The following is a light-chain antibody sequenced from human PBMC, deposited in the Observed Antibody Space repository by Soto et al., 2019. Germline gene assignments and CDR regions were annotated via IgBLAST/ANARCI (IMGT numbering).Light chain of an antibody. J-gene: IGKJ1*01. CDR2: GAS. Sequence: DIQMTQSPSTLSASVGDRVTITCRASQSISSRLAWYQQKPAKAPKLLIYGASSLESGVPSRFSGSGSGTEFTLTISRLQPDDFATYYCKQYNSYDMWSFGQGTKVELK. V-gene: IGKV1-5*01. CDR1: QSISSR. CDR3: KQYNSYDMWS.